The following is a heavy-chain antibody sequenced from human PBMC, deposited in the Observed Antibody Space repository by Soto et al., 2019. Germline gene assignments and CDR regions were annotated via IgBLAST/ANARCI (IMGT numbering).Heavy chain of an antibody. CDR1: GFTFSSYA. CDR3: AKNGYYDSSGYTDY. J-gene: IGHJ4*02. CDR2: ISGSGGST. V-gene: IGHV3-23*01. Sequence: PGGSLRLSCAASGFTFSSYAMSWVRQAPGKGLEWVSAISGSGGSTNYADSVKGRFTISRDNSKNTLYLQMNSLRAEDTAVYYCAKNGYYDSSGYTDYWGQGTLVTVSS. D-gene: IGHD3-22*01.